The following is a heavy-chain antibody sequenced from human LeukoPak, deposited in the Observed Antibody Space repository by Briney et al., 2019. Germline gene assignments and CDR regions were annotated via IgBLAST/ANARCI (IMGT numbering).Heavy chain of an antibody. Sequence: SVKVSCEASGGTFSSNAISWVRQAPRQGLEWMGGIIPIFGSTNYAKKFQGRVTITTDKSTRTAYMELSSLRSEDTAVYYCARDRHDTSTTVGAFDIWGQGTMVTVSS. CDR3: ARDRHDTSTTVGAFDI. J-gene: IGHJ3*02. CDR1: GGTFSSNA. D-gene: IGHD5-18*01. CDR2: IIPIFGST. V-gene: IGHV1-69*05.